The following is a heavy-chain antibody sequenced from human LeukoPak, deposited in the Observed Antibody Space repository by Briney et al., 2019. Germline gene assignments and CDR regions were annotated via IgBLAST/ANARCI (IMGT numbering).Heavy chain of an antibody. Sequence: PSETLSLTRTVSGGSISSSSYYWGWIRQPPGKGLEWIGSIYYSGSTYYNPSLKSRVTISVDTSKNQFSLKLSSVTAADTAVYYCASHYYDILTGTNWFDPWGQGTLVTVSS. CDR2: IYYSGST. CDR3: ASHYYDILTGTNWFDP. D-gene: IGHD3-9*01. V-gene: IGHV4-39*01. CDR1: GGSISSSSYY. J-gene: IGHJ5*02.